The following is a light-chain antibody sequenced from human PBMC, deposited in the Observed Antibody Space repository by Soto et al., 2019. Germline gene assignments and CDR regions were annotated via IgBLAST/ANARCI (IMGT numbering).Light chain of an antibody. J-gene: IGKJ5*01. CDR3: QQYNSYPIT. CDR2: KAS. CDR1: QSISTW. Sequence: DIQITQSPSTLPASVGDRVTITCRASQSISTWLAWYQQKPGKAPNLLIYKASYLASGVPSRFSGGGSGTEFTLTISSLQNDDFATYYCQQYNSYPITFGQGTRLEIK. V-gene: IGKV1-5*03.